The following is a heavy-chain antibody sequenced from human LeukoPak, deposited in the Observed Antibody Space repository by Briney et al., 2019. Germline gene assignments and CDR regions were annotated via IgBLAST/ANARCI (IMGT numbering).Heavy chain of an antibody. CDR3: ARGPKFDP. CDR2: IYYSGST. J-gene: IGHJ5*02. V-gene: IGHV4-59*01. CDR1: GGSISSYY. Sequence: SETLSLTCTVSGGSISSYYWSWIRQPPGKGLEWIGYIYYSGSTNYNPSLKSRVTISVDTSKNQFSLKLSSVTAADTAVYYCARGPKFDPWGQGTLVTVSS.